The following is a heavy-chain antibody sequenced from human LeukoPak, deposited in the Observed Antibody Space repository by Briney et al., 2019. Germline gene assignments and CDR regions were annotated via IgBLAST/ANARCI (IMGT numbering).Heavy chain of an antibody. V-gene: IGHV3-23*01. CDR1: GLTFSSYA. J-gene: IGHJ4*02. CDR2: ISGSGGST. D-gene: IGHD6-19*01. CDR3: AKDREWLVAGLKDY. Sequence: GGSLRLSCAASGLTFSSYAMSWVRQAPGKGLEWVSAISGSGGSTYYADSVKGRFTISRDNSKNTLYLQMNSLRAEDTAVYYCAKDREWLVAGLKDYWGQGTLVTVSS.